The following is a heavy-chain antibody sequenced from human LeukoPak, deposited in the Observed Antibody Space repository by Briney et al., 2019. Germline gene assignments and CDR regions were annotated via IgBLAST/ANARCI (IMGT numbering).Heavy chain of an antibody. CDR3: AKVRWGSDNALDS. Sequence: SGGSLRLSCAASGFTFSNYGMHWVRQAPGKGLEWLLFIRYDGNNKYYAESVKGRIAISRDNSMNTLYLQMNSLRAEDTAVYYCAKVRWGSDNALDSWGQGTLVTGSS. CDR2: IRYDGNNK. J-gene: IGHJ4*02. CDR1: GFTFSNYG. D-gene: IGHD3-16*01. V-gene: IGHV3-30*02.